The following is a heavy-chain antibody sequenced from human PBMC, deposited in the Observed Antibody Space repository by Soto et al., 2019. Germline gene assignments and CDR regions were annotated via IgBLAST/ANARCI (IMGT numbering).Heavy chain of an antibody. D-gene: IGHD2-15*01. V-gene: IGHV1-46*01. J-gene: IGHJ4*01. CDR2: INPGRNSA. CDR3: AGASSRVSSVVAAY. Sequence: QVQLLQSGAAVRKPGASVTVSCKASNDSLSSHFIPWVRQAPGEGLEWMGIINPGRNSASYSKEFQGRLTLTSDMPSRTVYMQLSTLTSDDTSVYYCAGASSRVSSVVAAYWGHGTLVTVSS. CDR1: NDSLSSHF.